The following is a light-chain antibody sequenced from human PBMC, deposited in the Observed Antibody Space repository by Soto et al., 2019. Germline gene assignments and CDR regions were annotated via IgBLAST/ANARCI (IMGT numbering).Light chain of an antibody. Sequence: QSVLTQTPSVSGTPGQRVIISCSGSSSNIGRNYVYWYHQFPGTAPKLLIYRDNERPSGVPDRFSGSKSGTSASLAISGLRSGDEADYHCATWDDSLGGPVFGGGTKVTVL. CDR3: ATWDDSLGGPV. J-gene: IGLJ2*01. V-gene: IGLV1-47*01. CDR2: RDN. CDR1: SSNIGRNY.